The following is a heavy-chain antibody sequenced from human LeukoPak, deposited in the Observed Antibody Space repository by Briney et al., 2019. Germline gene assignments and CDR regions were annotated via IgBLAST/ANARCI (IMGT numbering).Heavy chain of an antibody. Sequence: ASVKVSCTASGYTFTSYDINWVRQATGQGLEWMGWMNPNSGNTGYAQKFQGRVTFTRNTSISTAYMELSSLRSEDTAVYYCARLRGRLYYYYMDVWGKGTTVTVSS. CDR2: MNPNSGNT. J-gene: IGHJ6*03. V-gene: IGHV1-8*03. D-gene: IGHD4-17*01. CDR3: ARLRGRLYYYYMDV. CDR1: GYTFTSYD.